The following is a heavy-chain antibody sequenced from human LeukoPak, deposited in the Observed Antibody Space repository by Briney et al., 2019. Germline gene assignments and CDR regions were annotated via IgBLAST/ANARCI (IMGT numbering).Heavy chain of an antibody. CDR1: GFIFSHHG. CDR3: VKDDGWVQYAN. CDR2: IRADAVTT. J-gene: IGHJ4*02. D-gene: IGHD5-24*01. V-gene: IGHV3-23*01. Sequence: GGSLRLSCATSGFIFSHHGMDWVRQAPGKGLEWVSGIRADAVTTYYADSVKGRFIISRDNSKNTVYLQMNSLSAEDAAVYYCVKDDGWVQYANWGQGTLVTVSS.